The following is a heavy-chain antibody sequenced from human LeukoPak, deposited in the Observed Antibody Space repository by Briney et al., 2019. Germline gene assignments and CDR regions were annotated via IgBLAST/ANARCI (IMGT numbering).Heavy chain of an antibody. CDR3: ARSHQKSGMVRGVTPFDP. V-gene: IGHV4-59*01. J-gene: IGHJ5*02. Sequence: PSETLSLTCTVSGGSISSYYWSWIRQPPGKGLEWVGYIYYSGSTNYNPSLKSRVTISVDTSKNQFSLKLSSVTAADTAVYYCARSHQKSGMVRGVTPFDPWGQGTLVTVSS. D-gene: IGHD3-10*01. CDR2: IYYSGST. CDR1: GGSISSYY.